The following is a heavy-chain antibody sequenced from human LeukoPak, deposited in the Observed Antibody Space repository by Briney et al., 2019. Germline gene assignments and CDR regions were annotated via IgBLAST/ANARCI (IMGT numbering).Heavy chain of an antibody. V-gene: IGHV1-2*02. J-gene: IGHJ4*02. D-gene: IGHD3-22*01. CDR3: ARGGPYYYDSSGYSDY. CDR1: GYTFTGYY. CDR2: INPNSGGT. Sequence: ASVKVSCKASGYTFTGYYIHWGRQAPGQGLEWMGWINPNSGGTNYAQNFQGRVTMTRDTSISTAYMELSRLRSGDTAVYYCARGGPYYYDSSGYSDYWGQGTLVTVSS.